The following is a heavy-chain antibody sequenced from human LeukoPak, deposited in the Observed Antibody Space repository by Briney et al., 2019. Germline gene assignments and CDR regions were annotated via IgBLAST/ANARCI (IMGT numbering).Heavy chain of an antibody. Sequence: PGESLKISCKGSGYSFASYWIGWVRQMPGKGLEWMGIIYPGDSDTTYRPSFQGQVTISADKSISTAYLQWSSLQASDTAMYYCARQRSRGYFDYWGQGTLVTVSS. D-gene: IGHD6-13*01. CDR3: ARQRSRGYFDY. CDR2: IYPGDSDT. V-gene: IGHV5-51*01. J-gene: IGHJ4*02. CDR1: GYSFASYW.